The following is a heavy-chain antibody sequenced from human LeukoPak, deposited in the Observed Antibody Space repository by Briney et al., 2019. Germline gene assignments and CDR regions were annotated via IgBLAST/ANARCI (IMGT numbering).Heavy chain of an antibody. CDR2: IYYSGST. Sequence: PSETLSLTCTVSGGSISSYYWSWIRQPPGKGLDWIGYIYYSGSTNYNPSLKSRVTISVDTSKNQFSLKLSSVTAADTAVYYCARVGRRYGYSLALYYFDYWGQGTLLTVSS. V-gene: IGHV4-59*01. CDR3: ARVGRRYGYSLALYYFDY. D-gene: IGHD5-24*01. CDR1: GGSISSYY. J-gene: IGHJ4*02.